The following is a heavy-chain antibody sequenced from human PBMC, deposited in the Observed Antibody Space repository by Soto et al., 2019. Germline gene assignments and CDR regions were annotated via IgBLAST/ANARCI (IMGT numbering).Heavy chain of an antibody. V-gene: IGHV3-30*18. CDR2: ISDDGSNK. Sequence: QVQLVESGGGVVQPGRSLRLSCAASGFTFSSYGMHWVRQAPGKGLEWVAVISDDGSNKYYADSLKVRFTISRDNSKNTLYLQMNSLRAEDTAVYYCAKEWVYDTSGWSFDYWGQGTLVTVSS. CDR1: GFTFSSYG. D-gene: IGHD3-22*01. J-gene: IGHJ4*02. CDR3: AKEWVYDTSGWSFDY.